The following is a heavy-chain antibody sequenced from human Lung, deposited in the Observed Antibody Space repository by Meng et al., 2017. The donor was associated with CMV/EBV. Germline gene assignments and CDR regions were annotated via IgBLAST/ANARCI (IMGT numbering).Heavy chain of an antibody. J-gene: IGHJ5*02. D-gene: IGHD6-19*01. V-gene: IGHV3-23*01. Sequence: GEXXKISCAASGFTFSIYAMNWVRQAPGKGLEWVSVCSGSGDNTYYADSVKGRFTISRDNSKNTLYLQMNSLRAEDTAVYYCAKTLYVSGSRVEWGFDPWXHGAXVTVSS. CDR3: AKTLYVSGSRVEWGFDP. CDR2: CSGSGDNT. CDR1: GFTFSIYA.